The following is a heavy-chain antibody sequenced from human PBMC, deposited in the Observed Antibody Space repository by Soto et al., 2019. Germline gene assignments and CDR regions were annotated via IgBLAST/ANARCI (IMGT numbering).Heavy chain of an antibody. CDR2: ITTSSSTI. Sequence: GGSLRLSCAASGFTFSNYGMNWVRQAPGKGLEWVSYITTSSSTIYYADSVRGRFTISRDNAKNSLYLQMNSLRDEDSAVYYCARQANSGYAVFDYWGQGTLVTVSS. J-gene: IGHJ4*02. CDR3: ARQANSGYAVFDY. CDR1: GFTFSNYG. D-gene: IGHD5-12*01. V-gene: IGHV3-48*02.